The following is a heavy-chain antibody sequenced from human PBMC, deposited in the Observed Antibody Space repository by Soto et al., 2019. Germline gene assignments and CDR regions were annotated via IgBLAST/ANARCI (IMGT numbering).Heavy chain of an antibody. D-gene: IGHD1-26*01. CDR3: ARIDRVGATKYFQH. J-gene: IGHJ1*01. V-gene: IGHV1-8*01. CDR1: GYTFTTYD. Sequence: ASVKVSCKASGYTFTTYDINWVRQATGQGLEWMGWMNPSSGNTGYVQKFQGRVTMTRNTSISTAYMELSSLRSEDTAVYYCARIDRVGATKYFQHWGQGTLVTVSS. CDR2: MNPSSGNT.